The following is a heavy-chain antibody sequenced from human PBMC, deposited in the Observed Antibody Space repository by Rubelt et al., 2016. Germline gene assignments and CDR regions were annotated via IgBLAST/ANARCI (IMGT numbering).Heavy chain of an antibody. V-gene: IGHV3-21*01. Sequence: EVQLVESGGGVVQPGGSLRLSCAASGFTFDDYAMHWVRQAPGKGLEWVSSISSSSSYIYYADSVKGRFTISRDNAKNSLYLQMNSLRAEDTAVYYCAREWKYQREGMDVWGQGTTVTVSS. CDR1: GFTFDDYA. CDR2: ISSSSSYI. CDR3: AREWKYQREGMDV. J-gene: IGHJ6*02. D-gene: IGHD2-2*01.